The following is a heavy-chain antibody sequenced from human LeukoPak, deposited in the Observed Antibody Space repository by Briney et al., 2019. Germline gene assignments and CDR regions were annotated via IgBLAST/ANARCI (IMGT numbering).Heavy chain of an antibody. CDR2: INPSGST. Sequence: TSETLSLTCTVFGGSFSSYYWSWIRQPPDKGLEWIGEINPSGSTNYNPSLKTRATTSTDTSKNHFSLNLNSVTAADTGVYYCVRGSRVYCGGDCYYYWGQGTLVTVSS. D-gene: IGHD2-21*02. CDR1: GGSFSSYY. J-gene: IGHJ4*02. CDR3: VRGSRVYCGGDCYYY. V-gene: IGHV4-34*01.